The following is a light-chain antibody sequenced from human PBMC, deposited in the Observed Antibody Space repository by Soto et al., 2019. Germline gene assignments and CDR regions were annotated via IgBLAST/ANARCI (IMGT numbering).Light chain of an antibody. Sequence: QSALTQPASVSGSPGQSITISCTGTSGDVGGYDYVSWYQQSPGKAPKLIIYEVSKRPSGVTNRFSGSKSDNTASLPISGLHAEDEADYYCNSYTHRGPQVFASGTKLTAL. J-gene: IGLJ1*01. CDR3: NSYTHRGPQV. CDR2: EVS. V-gene: IGLV2-14*01. CDR1: SGDVGGYDY.